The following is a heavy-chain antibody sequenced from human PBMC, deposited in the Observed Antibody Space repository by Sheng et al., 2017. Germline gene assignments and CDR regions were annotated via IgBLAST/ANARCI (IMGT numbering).Heavy chain of an antibody. D-gene: IGHD3-16*01. CDR2: ISGSGGST. CDR1: GFTFSSYA. CDR3: AKDLAYSWGHYYYYGMDV. V-gene: IGHV3-23*04. J-gene: IGHJ6*02. Sequence: EVQLVESGGGLVQPGGSLRLSCAASGFTFSSYAMSWVRQAPGKGLEWVSAISGSGGSTYYADSVKGRFTISRDNSKNTLYLQMNSLRAEDTAVYYCAKDLAYSWGHYYYYGMDVWGQGTTVTVSS.